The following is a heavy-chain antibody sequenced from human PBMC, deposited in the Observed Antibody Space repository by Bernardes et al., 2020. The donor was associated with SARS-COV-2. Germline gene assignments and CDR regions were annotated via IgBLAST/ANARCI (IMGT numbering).Heavy chain of an antibody. V-gene: IGHV4-59*01. CDR3: ATGFGYYGSGSPLY. CDR2: ICYTGST. D-gene: IGHD3-10*01. J-gene: IGHJ4*02. Sequence: WTWIRKPPGKGLEWIGYICYTGSTNYNPSLKSRVTISVDTSKNQFSLRLNSVTAADTAVYYCATGFGYYGSGSPLYWGQGTLVTVSS.